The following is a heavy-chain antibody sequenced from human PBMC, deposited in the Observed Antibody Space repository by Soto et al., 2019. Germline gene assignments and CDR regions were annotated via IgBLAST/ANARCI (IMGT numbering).Heavy chain of an antibody. CDR3: ASYREDAFDI. Sequence: QLQLQESGPGLVKPSETLSLTCTVSGGSISSSSYYWGWIRQPPGKGLEWIGRIYYSGSTYYNPSLKSRVTISVDTSKNQFSLKLSSVTAADTAVYYCASYREDAFDIWGQGTMVTVSS. CDR1: GGSISSSSYY. V-gene: IGHV4-39*01. D-gene: IGHD3-16*02. CDR2: IYYSGST. J-gene: IGHJ3*02.